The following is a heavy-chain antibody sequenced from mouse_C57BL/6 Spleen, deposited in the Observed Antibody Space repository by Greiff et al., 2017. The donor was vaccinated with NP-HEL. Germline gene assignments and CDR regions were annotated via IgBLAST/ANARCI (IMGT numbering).Heavy chain of an antibody. Sequence: QVQLQQPGAELVMPGASVKLSCKASGYTFTSYWMHWVKQRPGQGLEWIGEIDPSDSYTNYNQKFKGKSTLTVDKSSSTAYMQLSSLTSEDSAVYYCARRGSSYGHFDGWGTGTTVTVSS. D-gene: IGHD1-1*01. V-gene: IGHV1-69*01. CDR1: GYTFTSYW. J-gene: IGHJ1*03. CDR2: IDPSDSYT. CDR3: ARRGSSYGHFDG.